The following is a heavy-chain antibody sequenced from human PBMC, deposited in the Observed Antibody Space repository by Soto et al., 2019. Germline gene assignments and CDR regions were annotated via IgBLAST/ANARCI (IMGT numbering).Heavy chain of an antibody. CDR1: GGSISSYY. CDR3: ARDSIVVVPAAISYYYYGMDV. CDR2: IYYSGST. V-gene: IGHV4-59*01. J-gene: IGHJ6*02. Sequence: PSETLSLTCTVSGGSISSYYWSWIRQPPGKGLEWIGYIYYSGSTNYNPSLKSRVTISVDTSKNQFSLKLSSVTAADTAVYYCARDSIVVVPAAISYYYYGMDVWGQGTTVTVSS. D-gene: IGHD2-2*01.